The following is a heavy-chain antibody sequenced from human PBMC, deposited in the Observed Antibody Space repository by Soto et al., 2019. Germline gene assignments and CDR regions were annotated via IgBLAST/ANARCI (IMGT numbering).Heavy chain of an antibody. J-gene: IGHJ5*02. CDR1: GFTFSGYW. V-gene: IGHV3-7*03. CDR3: ARLIAGPNWFDP. D-gene: IGHD6-13*01. Sequence: GGSLRLSCAASGFTFSGYWMSWVRQAPGKGLEWVVNIKQDGSEKYYVDSVKGRFTISRDNAKNSLYLQMSSLTAEDTAVYYCARLIAGPNWFDPWGQGTLVTVSS. CDR2: IKQDGSEK.